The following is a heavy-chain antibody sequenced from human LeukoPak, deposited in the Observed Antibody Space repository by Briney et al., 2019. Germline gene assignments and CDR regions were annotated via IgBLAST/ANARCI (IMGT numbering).Heavy chain of an antibody. V-gene: IGHV5-10-1*01. J-gene: IGHJ4*02. CDR2: IDPSDSYT. Sequence: GESLKISCKGSGYSFTSYWISWVRRMPGKGLEWMGRIDPSDSYTNYSPSFQGHVTISADKSISTAYLQWSSLKASDTAMYYCARQAPYSSSWRAYWGQGTLVTVSS. CDR3: ARQAPYSSSWRAY. D-gene: IGHD6-13*01. CDR1: GYSFTSYW.